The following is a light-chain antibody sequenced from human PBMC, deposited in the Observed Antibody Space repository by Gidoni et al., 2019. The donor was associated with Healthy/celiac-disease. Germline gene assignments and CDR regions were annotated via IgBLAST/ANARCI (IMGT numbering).Light chain of an antibody. V-gene: IGKV3-20*01. CDR3: QQYGSSPPMYT. J-gene: IGKJ2*01. Sequence: EIELTQSPGTLSLSPGERATLSCRASQSVRSSYLAWYQQKPGQAPRLLIYGASSRATGIPDRFSGSGSGTDFTLTISRLELEDFAVYYCQQYGSSPPMYTFGQGTKLEIK. CDR2: GAS. CDR1: QSVRSSY.